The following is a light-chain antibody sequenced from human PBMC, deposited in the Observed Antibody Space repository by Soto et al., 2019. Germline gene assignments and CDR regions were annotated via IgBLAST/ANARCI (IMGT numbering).Light chain of an antibody. CDR1: SSDVGGYNY. Sequence: QCALTQPASVSGSPGQSITISCTGTSSDVGGYNYVSWYQQHPGKAPKFMIYDVSNRPSGVSNRFSGSKSGNTASLTISGLQAEDEADYYCSSYTTSNTRQIVFGTGTKVTV. J-gene: IGLJ1*01. CDR3: SSYTTSNTRQIV. V-gene: IGLV2-14*01. CDR2: DVS.